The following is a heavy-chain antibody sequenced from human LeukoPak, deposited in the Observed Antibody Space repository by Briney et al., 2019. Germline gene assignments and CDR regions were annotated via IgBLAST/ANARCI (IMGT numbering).Heavy chain of an antibody. D-gene: IGHD3-22*01. CDR2: ISGSGGGT. V-gene: IGHV3-23*01. Sequence: GGSLRLSCAVSGITLSNYAMTWVRQAPGKGLEWVAGISGSGGGTNYADSVNGRFTISRDNSKNTLYLQMNNLRVDDTAVYFCAKRGVVIRVILVGFHKEAYYFDSWGQGALVTVSS. CDR3: AKRGVVIRVILVGFHKEAYYFDS. J-gene: IGHJ4*02. CDR1: GITLSNYA.